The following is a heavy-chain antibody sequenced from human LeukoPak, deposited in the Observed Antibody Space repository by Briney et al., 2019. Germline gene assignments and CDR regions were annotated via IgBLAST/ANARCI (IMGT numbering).Heavy chain of an antibody. CDR3: ARVVGYYDSSAYGAFDI. J-gene: IGHJ3*02. V-gene: IGHV1-2*02. CDR1: GYTFTGYY. Sequence: ASVKVSCKASGYTFTGYYMHWVRQAPEQGLEWMGWINPNSGGTTYAQKFQGRVTMTRDTSISTVYMELSRLRSDDTAVYYCARVVGYYDSSAYGAFDIWGQGTMVTVSS. D-gene: IGHD3-22*01. CDR2: INPNSGGT.